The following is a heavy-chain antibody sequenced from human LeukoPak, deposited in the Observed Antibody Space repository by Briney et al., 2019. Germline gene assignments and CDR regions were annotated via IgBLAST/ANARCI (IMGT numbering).Heavy chain of an antibody. V-gene: IGHV1-2*02. CDR1: GYTFTGYY. CDR2: INPNSGGT. CDR3: ARAPRDEYSYGFSFDY. J-gene: IGHJ4*02. D-gene: IGHD5-18*01. Sequence: ASVKVSCTASGYTFTGYYMHWVRQAPGQGLEWMGWINPNSGGTNYAQKFQGRVTMTRDTSISTAYMELRSLRSDDTAVYYCARAPRDEYSYGFSFDYWGQGTLVTVSS.